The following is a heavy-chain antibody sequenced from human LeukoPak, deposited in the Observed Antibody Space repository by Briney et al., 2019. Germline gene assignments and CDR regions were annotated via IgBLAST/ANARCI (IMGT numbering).Heavy chain of an antibody. V-gene: IGHV3-23*01. Sequence: VGSLRLSCTASRFTFSNYAMSSVPQAPGKGLEWVSTISGSDGSTYYADSVKGRFTISRDNSKNTLYLQMNSLRVEDTAIYYCAKGRGYCTGGSCYSDYWGQGTLVTVSS. CDR2: ISGSDGST. CDR1: RFTFSNYA. J-gene: IGHJ4*02. D-gene: IGHD2-15*01. CDR3: AKGRGYCTGGSCYSDY.